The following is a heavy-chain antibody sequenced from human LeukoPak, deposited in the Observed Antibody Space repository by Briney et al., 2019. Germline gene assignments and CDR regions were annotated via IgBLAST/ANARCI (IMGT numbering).Heavy chain of an antibody. CDR1: GGSISSSNW. CDR3: ATDGYFEV. J-gene: IGHJ2*01. CDR2: INHSGST. Sequence: SGTLSLTCAVSGGSISSSNWWSWVRQPPGKGLEWIGEINHSGSTNYNPSLKSRVTISVDTSKNQFSLKLTSVTAADTAVYFCATDGYFEVWGRGTLVTISS. V-gene: IGHV4-4*02.